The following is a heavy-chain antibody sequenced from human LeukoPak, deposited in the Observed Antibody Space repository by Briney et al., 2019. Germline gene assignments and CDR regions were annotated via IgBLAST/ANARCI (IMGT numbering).Heavy chain of an antibody. Sequence: PSETLSLTCTVSGGSISSSSYYWGWIRQPPGKGLEWIGSIYYSGSTYYNPSLKSRVTISVDTSKNQFSLRLSSVTAADTAVYYCARDYYDSSGKLGSRFDAWGQGTLVTVSS. J-gene: IGHJ5*02. D-gene: IGHD3-22*01. V-gene: IGHV4-39*07. CDR3: ARDYYDSSGKLGSRFDA. CDR1: GGSISSSSYY. CDR2: IYYSGST.